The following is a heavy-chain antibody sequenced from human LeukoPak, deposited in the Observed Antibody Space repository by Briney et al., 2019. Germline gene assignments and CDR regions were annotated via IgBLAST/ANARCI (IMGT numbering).Heavy chain of an antibody. CDR2: INHSGST. V-gene: IGHV4-34*01. Sequence: SETLSLTYAVYGGSFSGYYWSWIRQPPGKGLEWIGEINHSGSTNYNPSLKSRVTISVDTSKNQFSLKLSSVTAADTAVYYCARDLNYYGMDVWGQGTTVTVSS. J-gene: IGHJ6*02. CDR1: GGSFSGYY. CDR3: ARDLNYYGMDV.